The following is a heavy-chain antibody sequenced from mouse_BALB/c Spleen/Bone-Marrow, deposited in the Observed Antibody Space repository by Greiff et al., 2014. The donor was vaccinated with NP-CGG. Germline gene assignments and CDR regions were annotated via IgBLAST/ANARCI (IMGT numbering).Heavy chain of an antibody. CDR2: VSPGNSDT. D-gene: IGHD2-14*01. V-gene: IGHV1-5*01. J-gene: IGHJ4*01. CDR1: GYSFTTYW. CDR3: TRDAYYRYDGTMDY. Sequence: VQLQQSGPVLVRPGASVKMSCKASGYSFTTYWVHWVQQRPGQGLEWIGAVSPGNSDTTYNQKFKGKVKLTAITSTSTAYMELSSLTNKHSAVYFCTRDAYYRYDGTMDYWGQGTSVTVSS.